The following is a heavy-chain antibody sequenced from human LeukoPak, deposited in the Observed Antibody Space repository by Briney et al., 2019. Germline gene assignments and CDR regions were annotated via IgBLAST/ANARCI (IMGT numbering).Heavy chain of an antibody. CDR3: ARTHLRIAAAFGV. J-gene: IGHJ4*02. D-gene: IGHD6-13*01. CDR1: GGSISSSNW. Sequence: SETLSLTCGVSGGSISSSNWWSWVRPPPGKGLEWIGEIYRSGSTNYNPSLKSRVTISVDKSKNQFSLKLSSVTAADTAVYYCARTHLRIAAAFGVWGQGTLVTVSS. CDR2: IYRSGST. V-gene: IGHV4-4*02.